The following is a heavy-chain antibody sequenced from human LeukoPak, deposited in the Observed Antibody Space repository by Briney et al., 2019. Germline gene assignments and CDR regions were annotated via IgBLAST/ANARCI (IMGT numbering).Heavy chain of an antibody. CDR2: INHSGST. Sequence: SETLSLTCAAYGGSFSGYYWSWIRQPPGKGLEWIGEINHSGSTNYNPSLKSRVTISVDTSKNQFSLKLSSVTAADTAVYYCARGLYSSSSYYFDYWGQGTLVTVSS. CDR3: ARGLYSSSSYYFDY. V-gene: IGHV4-34*01. CDR1: GGSFSGYY. J-gene: IGHJ4*02. D-gene: IGHD6-6*01.